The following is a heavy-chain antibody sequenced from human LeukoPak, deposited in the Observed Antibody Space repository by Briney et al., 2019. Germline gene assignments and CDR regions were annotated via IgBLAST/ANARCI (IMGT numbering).Heavy chain of an antibody. D-gene: IGHD2-15*01. CDR1: GFTFSSYA. J-gene: IGHJ4*02. CDR3: ARKKDGSGGSGEHDY. V-gene: IGHV3-23*01. Sequence: PGGSLRLSCAASGFTFSSYAMSWVRQAPGKGLEWVSAISGSGGSTYYADSVKGRFTISRDNAKNSLYLQMNSLRAEDTAVYYCARKKDGSGGSGEHDYWGQGTLVTVSS. CDR2: ISGSGGST.